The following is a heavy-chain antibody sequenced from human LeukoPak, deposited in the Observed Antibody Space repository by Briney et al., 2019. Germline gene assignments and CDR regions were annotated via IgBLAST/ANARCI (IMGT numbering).Heavy chain of an antibody. CDR1: GGSISTYY. D-gene: IGHD3-10*01. V-gene: IGHV4-59*01. CDR2: VYYSGST. CDR3: ARSELLWFATVNSGFDF. Sequence: SETLSLTCTVSGGSISTYYWSWIRQPPGKGLEWIGYVYYSGSTNCNPSLMSRVTISVDTSENQFSLKLNSVTAADTAMYYCARSELLWFATVNSGFDFWGQGTLVTVSS. J-gene: IGHJ4*02.